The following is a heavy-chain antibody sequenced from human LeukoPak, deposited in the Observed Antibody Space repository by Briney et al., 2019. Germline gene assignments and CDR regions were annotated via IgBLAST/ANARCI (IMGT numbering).Heavy chain of an antibody. CDR1: GFTFSSYS. Sequence: PGGSLRLSCAASGFTFSSYSMNWVRQAPGKGLEWVSSISSSSSYIYYADSVKGRFTISRDNAKNSLYLQMNSLRAEDTAVYYCARDSNSRDGYSPIDYWGQGTLVTVSS. J-gene: IGHJ4*02. CDR3: ARDSNSRDGYSPIDY. V-gene: IGHV3-21*01. D-gene: IGHD5-24*01. CDR2: ISSSSSYI.